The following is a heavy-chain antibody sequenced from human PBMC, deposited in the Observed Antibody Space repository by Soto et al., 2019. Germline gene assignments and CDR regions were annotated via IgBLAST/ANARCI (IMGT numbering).Heavy chain of an antibody. Sequence: GGSLRLSCAASGFIFSDYWMHRVRQAPGKGLVWVSRINTDGSSTNYADSVKGRFTISRDNSKNTLYLQMSSLRAEDTAVYYCAKDRRALAYYFDYWVQGTLVTVSS. V-gene: IGHV3-74*01. CDR2: INTDGSST. CDR1: GFIFSDYW. CDR3: AKDRRALAYYFDY. J-gene: IGHJ4*02.